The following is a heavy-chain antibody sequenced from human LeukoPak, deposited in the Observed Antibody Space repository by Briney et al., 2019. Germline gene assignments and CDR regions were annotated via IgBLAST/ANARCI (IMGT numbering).Heavy chain of an antibody. CDR3: VPRHCDRINCYAGFDY. D-gene: IGHD2-2*01. V-gene: IGHV3-23*01. J-gene: IGHJ4*02. CDR1: GFTVSSNY. CDR2: IGVSDGHT. Sequence: GGSLRLSCAASGFTVSSNYMSWVRQAPGKGLEWISEIGVSDGHTYYAASVKGRFTVSRDNSKNTLYLQMDSLRVEDTAIYYCVPRHCDRINCYAGFDYWGQGTLVTVSS.